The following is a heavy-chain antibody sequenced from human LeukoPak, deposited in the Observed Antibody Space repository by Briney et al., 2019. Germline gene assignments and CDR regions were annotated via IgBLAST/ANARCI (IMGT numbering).Heavy chain of an antibody. J-gene: IGHJ4*02. CDR3: ARTSIPGYSSSWYPADY. CDR2: ISYDGSNK. CDR1: GFTFSSYA. Sequence: QPRGSLRLSCAASGFTFSSYAMHWVRQAPGKGLEWVAVISYDGSNKYYADSVKGRFTISRDNSKNTLYLQMNSLRAEDTAVYYCARTSIPGYSSSWYPADYWGQGTLVTVSS. V-gene: IGHV3-30-3*01. D-gene: IGHD6-13*01.